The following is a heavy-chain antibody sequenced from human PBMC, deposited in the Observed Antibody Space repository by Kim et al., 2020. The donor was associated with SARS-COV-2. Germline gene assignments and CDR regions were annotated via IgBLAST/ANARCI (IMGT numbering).Heavy chain of an antibody. D-gene: IGHD7-27*01. Sequence: GGSLRLSCAASGFTVSSNYMSWVRQAPGKGLEWVSVIYSGGSTYYADSVKGRFTISRDNSKNTLYLQMNSLRAEDTAVYYCAREQLTGAYMDVWGKGTTVTVSS. CDR2: IYSGGST. CDR1: GFTVSSNY. V-gene: IGHV3-66*01. J-gene: IGHJ6*03. CDR3: AREQLTGAYMDV.